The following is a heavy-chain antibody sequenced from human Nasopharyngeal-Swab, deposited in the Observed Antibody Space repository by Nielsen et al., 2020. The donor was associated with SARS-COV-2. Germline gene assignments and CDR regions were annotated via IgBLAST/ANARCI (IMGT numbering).Heavy chain of an antibody. Sequence: GSLRLSCAVSGGSISSSNWWSWVRQSPGKGLEWIGEIYHSGSTNYNPSLKSRVTISVDKSKNQFSLKLSSVTAADTAVYYCARGARGYCSSTSCRYYFDYWGQGTLVTVSS. CDR2: IYHSGST. J-gene: IGHJ4*02. CDR3: ARGARGYCSSTSCRYYFDY. CDR1: GGSISSSNW. D-gene: IGHD2-2*01. V-gene: IGHV4-4*02.